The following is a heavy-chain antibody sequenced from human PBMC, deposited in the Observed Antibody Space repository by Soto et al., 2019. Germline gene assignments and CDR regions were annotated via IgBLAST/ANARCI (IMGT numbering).Heavy chain of an antibody. CDR1: GASISSSNW. J-gene: IGHJ4*02. CDR3: AADPMDDYNAFHY. CDR2: IDRSGTT. D-gene: IGHD4-4*01. Sequence: QVQLQESGPGLVKPSGTLSLTCAVSGASISSSNWWSWVRQPPGKGLEWIGEIDRSGTTHYNPSLKSRVTISVDKSNSQFSLNLNSVTAADTAIYYCAADPMDDYNAFHYWGQGTLVTVSS. V-gene: IGHV4-4*02.